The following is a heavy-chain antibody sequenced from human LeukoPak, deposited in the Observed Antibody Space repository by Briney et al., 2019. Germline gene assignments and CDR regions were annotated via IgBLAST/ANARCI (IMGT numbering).Heavy chain of an antibody. Sequence: ASVKVSCKASGGTFSSYAISWVRQAPGQGLEWMGWINPNSGGTNYAQKFQGRVTMTRDTSISTAYMELSRLRSDDTAVYYCARYCSGGSCYSGFDYWGQGTLVTVSS. CDR2: INPNSGGT. CDR1: GGTFSSYA. J-gene: IGHJ4*02. D-gene: IGHD2-15*01. V-gene: IGHV1-2*02. CDR3: ARYCSGGSCYSGFDY.